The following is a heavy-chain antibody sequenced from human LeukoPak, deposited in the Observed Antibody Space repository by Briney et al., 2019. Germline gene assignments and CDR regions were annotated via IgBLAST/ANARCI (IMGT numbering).Heavy chain of an antibody. J-gene: IGHJ4*01. Sequence: SETLSLTCNFSAVSISRHFWSWIRQTPEKGLEWLGYVFSSGSTNYNPSLKSRITISLDTSKHQFSLTLNSVTAADTAVYYCAREYDHWGLGTLVTVSS. V-gene: IGHV4-59*11. D-gene: IGHD3-16*01. CDR3: AREYDH. CDR1: AVSISRHF. CDR2: VFSSGST.